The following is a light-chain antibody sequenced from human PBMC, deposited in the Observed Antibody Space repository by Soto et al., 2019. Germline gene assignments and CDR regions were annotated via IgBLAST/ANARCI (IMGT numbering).Light chain of an antibody. J-gene: IGLJ1*01. Sequence: QSVLTQPPSASGSPGQSVTISCTGTSSDVGAYNYVSWYQQHPGKAPKLMTYEVSKRPSGVPDRFSASKSGNTASLTVSGLQAEDEADYYCVSYAGSKNVFGTGTKVTVL. CDR1: SSDVGAYNY. V-gene: IGLV2-8*01. CDR3: VSYAGSKNV. CDR2: EVS.